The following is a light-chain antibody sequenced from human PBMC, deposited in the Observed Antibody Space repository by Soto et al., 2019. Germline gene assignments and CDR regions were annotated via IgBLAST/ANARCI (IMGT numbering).Light chain of an antibody. J-gene: IGKJ2*01. CDR3: QQSNNWPYT. CDR1: QSVADN. V-gene: IGKV3-15*01. CDR2: GAS. Sequence: EIVMTQSPATLSVSPGERATLSCRASQSVADNLAWYQQKPGQGPRLLIYGASTRATGVPARFSGSGSGTQFTLTISSLQSEDFALYYCQQSNNWPYTFGHGTKLEIK.